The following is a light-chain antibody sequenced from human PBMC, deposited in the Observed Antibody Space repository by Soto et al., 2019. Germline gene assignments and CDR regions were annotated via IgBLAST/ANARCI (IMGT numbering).Light chain of an antibody. CDR1: QGISSA. CDR2: AAS. CDR3: QHFNSYPFT. V-gene: IGKV1-13*02. J-gene: IGKJ3*01. Sequence: AIQLTQSPSSLSASVGDRVTITCRASQGISSALAWYQHQPGKAPRLLIYAASSLESGVPSRFSGSGSGTDFSRTISSLQPEDFATYYCQHFNSYPFTCCPGTKLHVK.